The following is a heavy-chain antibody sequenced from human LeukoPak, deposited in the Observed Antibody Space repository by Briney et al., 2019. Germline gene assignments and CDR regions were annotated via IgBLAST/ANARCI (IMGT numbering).Heavy chain of an antibody. Sequence: PSETLSLTCAVYGGSFSGYYWSWIRQPPGKRLEWIGEINHSGSTNYNPSLKSRVTISVDTSKNQFSLKLSSVTAADTAVYYCARGLRGSGSYIRFNWFDPWGQGTLVTVSS. V-gene: IGHV4-34*01. CDR1: GGSFSGYY. D-gene: IGHD3-10*01. CDR3: ARGLRGSGSYIRFNWFDP. CDR2: INHSGST. J-gene: IGHJ5*02.